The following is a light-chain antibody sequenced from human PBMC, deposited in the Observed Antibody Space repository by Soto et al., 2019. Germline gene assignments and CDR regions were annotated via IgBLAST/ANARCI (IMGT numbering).Light chain of an antibody. J-gene: IGLJ1*01. Sequence: QSVLTQPASVSGSAGQSITISCTGTSSDVGSYNLVSWYQQLPGKAPKVIICEVNKRPSGVSYRFSGSKSGNTASLTISGLQTEDEADYYCCSYAGTVAYVFGTGTKVPVL. V-gene: IGLV2-23*02. CDR2: EVN. CDR1: SSDVGSYNL. CDR3: CSYAGTVAYV.